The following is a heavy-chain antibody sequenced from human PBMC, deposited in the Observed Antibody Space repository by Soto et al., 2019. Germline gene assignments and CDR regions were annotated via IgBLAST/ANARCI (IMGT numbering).Heavy chain of an antibody. J-gene: IGHJ4*02. CDR1: GFTFSDHA. V-gene: IGHV3-23*01. Sequence: EVQLLESGGGLVQPGGALRLSCTTSGFTFSDHAMTWGRQAPGKGLEWLSGISGGGSGAYYADSVKGRFTVYRANSNTTLFLQMDSLRVEDTAVYYCAIDLWWYTHWGQGNLVNVSS. CDR3: AIDLWWYTH. D-gene: IGHD2-15*01. CDR2: ISGGGSGA.